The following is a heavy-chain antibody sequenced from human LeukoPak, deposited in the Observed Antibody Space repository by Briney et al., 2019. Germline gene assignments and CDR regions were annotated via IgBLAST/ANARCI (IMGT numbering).Heavy chain of an antibody. CDR3: AGQGVYSGYDLDYFDY. CDR2: IKQDGSEK. J-gene: IGHJ4*02. CDR1: GFTFGSYW. D-gene: IGHD5-12*01. V-gene: IGHV3-7*01. Sequence: GGSLRLSCAASGFTFGSYWMSWVRQAPEKGLEWVANIKQDGSEKYYVDSVKGRFTISRDNAKNSLYLQMNSLRAEDTAVYYRAGQGVYSGYDLDYFDYWGQGALVAVSS.